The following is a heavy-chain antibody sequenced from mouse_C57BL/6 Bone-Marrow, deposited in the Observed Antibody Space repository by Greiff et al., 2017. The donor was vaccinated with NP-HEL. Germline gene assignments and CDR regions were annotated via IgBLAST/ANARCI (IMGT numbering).Heavy chain of an antibody. J-gene: IGHJ4*01. V-gene: IGHV7-3*01. Sequence: VQLKESGGGLVQPGGSLSLSCAASGFTFTDYYMSWVRQPPGKALEWLGFIRNKANGYTTEYSASVKGRFTISRDNSQSILYLQMNALRAEDSATYYCARWPGAMDYWGQGTSVTVSS. CDR3: ARWPGAMDY. CDR2: IRNKANGYTT. CDR1: GFTFTDYY.